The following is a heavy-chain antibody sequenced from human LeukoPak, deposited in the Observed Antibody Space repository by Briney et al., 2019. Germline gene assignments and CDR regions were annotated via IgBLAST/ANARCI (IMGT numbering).Heavy chain of an antibody. CDR2: MYYGDYT. D-gene: IGHD5-18*01. CDR3: ARGNSHPTD. V-gene: IGHV4-59*02. Sequence: SETLSLACTGSGVSVSSYYWSWIRQPPGKGLEWIGYMYYGDYTTYNPSLKSRVTMSVDTSNNQFSLKLSSVTTADTAVYYCARGNSHPTDWGQGTLVTVSS. CDR1: GVSVSSYY. J-gene: IGHJ4*02.